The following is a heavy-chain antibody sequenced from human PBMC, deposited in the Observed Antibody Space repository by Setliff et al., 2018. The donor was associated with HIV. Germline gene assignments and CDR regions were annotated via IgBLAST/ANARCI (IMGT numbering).Heavy chain of an antibody. D-gene: IGHD3-16*01. Sequence: SETLSLTCTVSGVSINGYYWSWIRQSPGKGLEWIGSIYFTGSSDNNPSLKSRVTLSVDTSKHQLSLKLNSVTAADMAVYYCARTGFWVGGDLEFLGQGALVTVSS. CDR1: GVSINGYY. CDR3: ARTGFWVGGDLEF. CDR2: IYFTGSS. J-gene: IGHJ4*02. V-gene: IGHV4-59*08.